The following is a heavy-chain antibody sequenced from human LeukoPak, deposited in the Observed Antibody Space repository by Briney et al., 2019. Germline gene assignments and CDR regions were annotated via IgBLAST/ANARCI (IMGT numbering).Heavy chain of an antibody. CDR1: GGTFSSYA. V-gene: IGHV1-69*06. CDR2: IIPIFGTA. Sequence: SVKVSCKASGGTFSSYAISWVRQAPGQGLEWMGGIIPIFGTANYAQKFQGRVTITADKSTSTAYMELSSLRSEDTAVYYCARVADWGWPHLYYYYYYYMDVWGKGTTVTVSS. CDR3: ARVADWGWPHLYYYYYYYMDV. D-gene: IGHD2-8*02. J-gene: IGHJ6*03.